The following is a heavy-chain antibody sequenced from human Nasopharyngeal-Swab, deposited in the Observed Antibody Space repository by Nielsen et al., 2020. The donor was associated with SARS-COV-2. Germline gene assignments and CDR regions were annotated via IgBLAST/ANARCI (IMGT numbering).Heavy chain of an antibody. CDR2: ISSSSSYT. J-gene: IGHJ4*02. CDR1: GFTFSDYY. V-gene: IGHV3-11*06. D-gene: IGHD4-17*01. CDR3: ARDRYGDLDY. Sequence: GGSLRLSCAASGFTFSDYYMSWIRQAPGKGLEWVSNISSSSSYTNYADSVKGRFTISRDNAKNSLYLQMNSLRAEDTAVYYCARDRYGDLDYWGQGTLVTVSS.